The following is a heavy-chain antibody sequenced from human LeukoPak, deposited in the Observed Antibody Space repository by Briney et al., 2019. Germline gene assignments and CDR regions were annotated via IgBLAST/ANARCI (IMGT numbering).Heavy chain of an antibody. Sequence: KGGESLKISCKASGYTFTDHWIGWVRQMPGKGLEWMGIIYPGDSDTRYSPSFQGQVTISADKSISTAYLQWRNLQAPDTAMYYCARGDNSGWYFFDYWGQGTLVTASS. D-gene: IGHD6-19*01. CDR2: IYPGDSDT. J-gene: IGHJ4*02. V-gene: IGHV5-51*01. CDR3: ARGDNSGWYFFDY. CDR1: GYTFTDHW.